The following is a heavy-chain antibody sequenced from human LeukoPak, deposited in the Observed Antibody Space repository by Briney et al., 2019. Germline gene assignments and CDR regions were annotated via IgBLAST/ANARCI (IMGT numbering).Heavy chain of an antibody. Sequence: SETLSLTCTVSGGSISGYYWSWIRQPPGKGLEWIGYIYYSGSTNYNPSLKSRVTISVDTSKNQFSLKLSSVTAADTAVYYCARKGYSISWYSPWGQGTLVTVSS. CDR1: GGSISGYY. CDR3: ARKGYSISWYSP. V-gene: IGHV4-59*12. J-gene: IGHJ5*02. CDR2: IYYSGST. D-gene: IGHD6-13*01.